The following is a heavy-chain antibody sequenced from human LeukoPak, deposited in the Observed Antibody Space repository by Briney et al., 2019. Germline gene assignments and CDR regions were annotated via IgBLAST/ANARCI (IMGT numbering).Heavy chain of an antibody. CDR1: GFTFSSYA. CDR2: ISGSGGST. D-gene: IGHD3-3*01. CDR3: AKASIAIFGGGYFDY. J-gene: IGHJ4*02. Sequence: GGSLRLSCAASGFTFSSYAMSWVRQAPGKGLEWVSAISGSGGSTYYADSVKGRFTISRDNSRNTLYLQMNSLRAEDTAVYYCAKASIAIFGGGYFDYWGQGTLVTVSS. V-gene: IGHV3-23*01.